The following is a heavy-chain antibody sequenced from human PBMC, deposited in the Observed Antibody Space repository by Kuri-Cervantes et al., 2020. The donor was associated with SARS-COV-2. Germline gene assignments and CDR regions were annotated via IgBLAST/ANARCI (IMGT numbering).Heavy chain of an antibody. CDR1: GGSISSYY. J-gene: IGHJ6*02. Sequence: SETLSLTCTVSGGSISSYYWSWIRQPPGKGLEWIGYIYYSGSPNYNPSLKSRVTISVDTSKNQFSLKLSSVTAADTAVYYCPRGTDYDFWSGYNYYGMDVWGQGTTVTVSS. CDR2: IYYSGSP. V-gene: IGHV4-59*01. CDR3: PRGTDYDFWSGYNYYGMDV. D-gene: IGHD3-3*01.